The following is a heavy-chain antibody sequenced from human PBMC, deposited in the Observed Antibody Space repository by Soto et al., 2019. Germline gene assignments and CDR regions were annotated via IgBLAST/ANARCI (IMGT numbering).Heavy chain of an antibody. CDR3: ARSHGGGYYSAY. CDR1: GYTFTGYY. V-gene: IGHV1-2*02. D-gene: IGHD3-22*01. CDR2: INPNSGGT. J-gene: IGHJ4*02. Sequence: ASVKVSCKASGYTFTGYYMPWVRQAPGQGLEWMGWINPNSGGTNYAQKLQGRVTMTTDTSTSTAYMELRSLRSDDTAVYYCARSHGGGYYSAYWGQGTLVTVSS.